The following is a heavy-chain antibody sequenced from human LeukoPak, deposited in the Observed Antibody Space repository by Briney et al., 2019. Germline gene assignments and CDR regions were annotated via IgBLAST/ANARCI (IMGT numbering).Heavy chain of an antibody. V-gene: IGHV1-2*02. Sequence: ASVKVSCKASGYTFTGYYLHWMRQAPGQGLEWMGWINPNSGGTNYAQKFQGRVTMTRDTSISTAYMELSRLRSDDTAVYYCARDEVKAARFDYWGQGTLVTVSS. CDR1: GYTFTGYY. J-gene: IGHJ4*02. CDR2: INPNSGGT. D-gene: IGHD6-13*01. CDR3: ARDEVKAARFDY.